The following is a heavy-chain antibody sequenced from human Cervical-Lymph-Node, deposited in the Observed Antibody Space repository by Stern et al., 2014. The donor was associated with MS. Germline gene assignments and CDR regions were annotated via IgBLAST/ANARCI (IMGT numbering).Heavy chain of an antibody. CDR3: ARMWAVQGPRGNLPGYFQH. D-gene: IGHD3-10*01. CDR2: IYTDDSDA. J-gene: IGHJ1*01. Sequence: MQLVQSGAEVKKPWESLKISCKGSGYSFTNYWIGWVRQMPGKGLEWMGMIYTDDSDARYSPSFQGQVTISADKSINTAYLQWSSLKASDTAMYYCARMWAVQGPRGNLPGYFQHWGQGTLVTVSS. CDR1: GYSFTNYW. V-gene: IGHV5-51*01.